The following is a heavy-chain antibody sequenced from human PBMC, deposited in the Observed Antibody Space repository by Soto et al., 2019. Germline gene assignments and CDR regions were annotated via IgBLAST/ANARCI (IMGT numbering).Heavy chain of an antibody. CDR1: GGSISSGGYY. CDR2: IYYTGIT. Sequence: PSETLSLTCTVSGGSISSGGYYWSWIRQHPGKGLEWIGYIYYTGITNYNPSLESRVTISLDTSKNQFSLKLSSVTAADTAVYYCARATYLYYGSGSFLYYFDFWGQGTLVTVSS. J-gene: IGHJ4*02. CDR3: ARATYLYYGSGSFLYYFDF. D-gene: IGHD3-10*01. V-gene: IGHV4-61*08.